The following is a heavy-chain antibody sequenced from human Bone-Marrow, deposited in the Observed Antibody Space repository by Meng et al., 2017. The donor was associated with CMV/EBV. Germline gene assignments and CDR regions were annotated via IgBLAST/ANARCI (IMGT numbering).Heavy chain of an antibody. CDR3: AKDRRYDFRSGYSQFDY. CDR1: FSFPSYD. D-gene: IGHD3-3*01. Sequence: FSFPSYDMSWVRQAPGKGLELVSEISGSDDTSYYADSVKGRFTISRDDSKSTLYLQMNSLTTEDTAVYYCAKDRRYDFRSGYSQFDYWGQGTLVTVSS. CDR2: ISGSDDTS. J-gene: IGHJ4*02. V-gene: IGHV3-23*01.